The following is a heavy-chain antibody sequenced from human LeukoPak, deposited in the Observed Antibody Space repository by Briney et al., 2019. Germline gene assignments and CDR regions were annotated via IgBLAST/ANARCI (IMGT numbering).Heavy chain of an antibody. Sequence: GGSLRLSCAASGFTFSSYAMSWVRQAPGKGLEWVSAISGSGVSTYYADSVKGRFTISRANSKNTLYLQMNSLRAEDTAVYYCAKEGLALDIVVVPADYWGQGTLVAVSS. V-gene: IGHV3-23*01. D-gene: IGHD2-2*03. CDR2: ISGSGVST. CDR3: AKEGLALDIVVVPADY. J-gene: IGHJ4*02. CDR1: GFTFSSYA.